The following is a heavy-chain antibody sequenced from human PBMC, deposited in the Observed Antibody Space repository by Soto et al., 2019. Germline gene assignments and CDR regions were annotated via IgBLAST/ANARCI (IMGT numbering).Heavy chain of an antibody. V-gene: IGHV3-73*01. CDR1: GFTFSGSA. D-gene: IGHD3-3*01. J-gene: IGHJ6*03. CDR3: SRQASDFWSGKPQYYMDV. CDR2: IRSKANNYAS. Sequence: EVQLVESGGGLVQPGGSLKLSCAASGFTFSGSAMHWVRQASGKGLEWVGRIRSKANNYASAYGASVKGRFTISRDDSKNTAYLQMNSLKTEDTAVYYCSRQASDFWSGKPQYYMDVGGKGTTVTVSS.